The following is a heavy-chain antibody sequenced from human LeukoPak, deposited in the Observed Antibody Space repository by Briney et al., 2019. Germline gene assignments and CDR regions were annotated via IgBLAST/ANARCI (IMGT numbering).Heavy chain of an antibody. V-gene: IGHV3-30*01. Sequence: PGRSLRLSCAASGFTLTDYGIHWVRQAPGKGLEWVAVLSYDGSDRYYADSVNGRFTISRDISSDTVSLQMNSLRVEDTAVYFCARDRINRMVLVHDSGLDLWGQGTLVTVSS. CDR2: LSYDGSDR. D-gene: IGHD2-15*01. CDR3: ARDRINRMVLVHDSGLDL. CDR1: GFTLTDYG. J-gene: IGHJ5*02.